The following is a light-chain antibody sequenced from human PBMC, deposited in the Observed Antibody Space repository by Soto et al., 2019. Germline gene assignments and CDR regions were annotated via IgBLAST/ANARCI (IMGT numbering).Light chain of an antibody. J-gene: IGKJ1*01. CDR3: QQYGSSPRT. CDR2: AAS. CDR1: QSISSY. V-gene: IGKV1-39*01. Sequence: DIQMTQSPSSLSSSVGDIFTITCRASQSISSYLNWYQQKPGKAPKLLIYAASSLQSGVPSRFSGSGSGTDFTLTISSLQPEDFAVYYCQQYGSSPRTFGQGTKVDI.